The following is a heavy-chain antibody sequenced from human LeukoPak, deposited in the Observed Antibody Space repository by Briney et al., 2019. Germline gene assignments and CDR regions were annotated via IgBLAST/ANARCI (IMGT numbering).Heavy chain of an antibody. CDR2: INHSGST. Sequence: SETLSLTCAVYGGSFSGYYWSWIRQPPGKGLERIGEINHSGSTNYNPSLKSRVTISVDTSKNQFSLKLSSVTAADTAVYYCARESWDSSGYPDDYWGQGTLVTVSS. V-gene: IGHV4-34*01. J-gene: IGHJ4*02. CDR3: ARESWDSSGYPDDY. CDR1: GGSFSGYY. D-gene: IGHD3-22*01.